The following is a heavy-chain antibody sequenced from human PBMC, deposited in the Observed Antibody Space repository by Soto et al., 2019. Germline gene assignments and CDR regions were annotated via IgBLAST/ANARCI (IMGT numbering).Heavy chain of an antibody. D-gene: IGHD3-22*01. V-gene: IGHV3-15*01. CDR3: TTGLSNGYYNFDY. J-gene: IGHJ4*02. CDR2: IKGEADGGTT. CDR1: GFTFSNAW. Sequence: GSLRLSCAASGFTFSNAWMSWVRQAPGKGLEWVGRIKGEADGGTTDYAAPVKGRFTISRDHSKDTLYLQMNSLKTEDTAVYYCTTGLSNGYYNFDYWGQGTPVTVSS.